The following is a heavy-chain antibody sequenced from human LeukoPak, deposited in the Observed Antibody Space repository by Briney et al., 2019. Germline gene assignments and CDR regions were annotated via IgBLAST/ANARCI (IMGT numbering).Heavy chain of an antibody. J-gene: IGHJ4*02. V-gene: IGHV3-7*01. CDR3: ARDKSNPYFDQ. D-gene: IGHD4-11*01. CDR2: IKKDGSEK. CDR1: GFTFGSYW. Sequence: PAGGSLRLSCAASGFTFGSYWMSWVRQAPGKGLEGVANIKKDGSEKKYVDSVKGRFTISRDNAKNSLHLQMNSLRAEDTAVYYCARDKSNPYFDQWGQGTLVTVSS.